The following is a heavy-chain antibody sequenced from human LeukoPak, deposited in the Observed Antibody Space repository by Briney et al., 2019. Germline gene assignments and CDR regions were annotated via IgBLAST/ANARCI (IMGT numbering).Heavy chain of an antibody. J-gene: IGHJ4*02. Sequence: SGPTLVKPTQTRTRICSFSGFSLHTSEGEGVGIRQPPGKRLEWLGLSYWDDDKRYTPFLKKRLTITKDNSNNQVVLTMTSMDPEDTATYYCAHRRCSRHGFASWGQGTRVTVSS. CDR1: GFSLHTSEGE. V-gene: IGHV2-5*02. CDR2: SYWDDDK. D-gene: IGHD2-15*01. CDR3: AHRRCSRHGFAS.